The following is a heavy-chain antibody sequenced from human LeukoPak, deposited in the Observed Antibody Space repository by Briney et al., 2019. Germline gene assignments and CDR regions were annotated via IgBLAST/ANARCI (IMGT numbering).Heavy chain of an antibody. Sequence: SQTLSLTCSISRDSVVTNNVAWNWIRQYPSRGLEWLGRTYLRSKWYNEYAVSVKSRITINPDTSRNHFSLQLNSVIPEDTAVYYCTRGKYSGFDIWGQGTMVTVSS. CDR2: TYLRSKWYN. CDR1: RDSVVTNNVA. J-gene: IGHJ3*02. V-gene: IGHV6-1*01. CDR3: TRGKYSGFDI. D-gene: IGHD2-21*01.